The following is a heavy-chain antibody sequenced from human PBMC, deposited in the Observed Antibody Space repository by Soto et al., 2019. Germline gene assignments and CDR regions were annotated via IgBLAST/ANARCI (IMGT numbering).Heavy chain of an antibody. Sequence: ASVKVSCKASGGTFSSYTISWVRQAPGQGLEWMGRIIPILDIANYAQKFQGRVTITANKSTSTAEMELSIFRSVDTAGYYCARVQSGHWGGLGELFPYYFDYWGQGTLVTVSS. CDR1: GGTFSSYT. J-gene: IGHJ4*02. CDR2: IIPILDIA. D-gene: IGHD3-10*01. V-gene: IGHV1-69*02. CDR3: ARVQSGHWGGLGELFPYYFDY.